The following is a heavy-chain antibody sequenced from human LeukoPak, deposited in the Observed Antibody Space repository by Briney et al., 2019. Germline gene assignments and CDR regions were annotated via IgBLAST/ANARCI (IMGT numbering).Heavy chain of an antibody. CDR3: ARAELHYDFWSGYYYFDY. V-gene: IGHV3-74*01. Sequence: GGSLRLSCAASGFTSSSYWMHWVRHAPGKGLVWVSRINTDGSSTSYADSVKGRFTISRDNAKNTLYLQMNSLRAEDTAVYYCARAELHYDFWSGYYYFDYWGQGTLVTVSS. CDR2: INTDGSST. CDR1: GFTSSSYW. J-gene: IGHJ4*02. D-gene: IGHD3-3*01.